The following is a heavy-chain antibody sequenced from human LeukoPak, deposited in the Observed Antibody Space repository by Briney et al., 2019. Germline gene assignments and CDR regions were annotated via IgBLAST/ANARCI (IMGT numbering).Heavy chain of an antibody. V-gene: IGHV3-20*04. D-gene: IGHD3-16*02. J-gene: IGHJ3*01. Sequence: GGSLRLSCAASGFIFGDYDMSWVRQAPGKRLEWDSAINWNGGSTGYADSVKGRFTVSRGNAKNSLYLQMSRLTAEDTALYYCARGSFEAFDVWGQGTKVTVSS. CDR2: INWNGGST. CDR1: GFIFGDYD. CDR3: ARGSFEAFDV.